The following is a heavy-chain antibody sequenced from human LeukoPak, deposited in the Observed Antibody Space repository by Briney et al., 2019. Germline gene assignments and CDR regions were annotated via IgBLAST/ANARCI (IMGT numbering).Heavy chain of an antibody. D-gene: IGHD3-9*01. Sequence: GGSLRLSCAASGFTFSSYSMNWVRQAPGKGLEWVSYISSSSSTIYYADSVKGRFTISRDNAKNSLYLQMNSLRDEDTAVYYCARDCLVRYFDWLPSSPLVDGMDVWGQGTTVTVSS. V-gene: IGHV3-48*02. CDR1: GFTFSSYS. CDR2: ISSSSSTI. CDR3: ARDCLVRYFDWLPSSPLVDGMDV. J-gene: IGHJ6*02.